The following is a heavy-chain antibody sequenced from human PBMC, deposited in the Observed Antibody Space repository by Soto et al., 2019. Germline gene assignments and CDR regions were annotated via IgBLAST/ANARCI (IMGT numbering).Heavy chain of an antibody. Sequence: QVQLQQWGAGLLKPSETLSLSCVISGGSFSGYYWTWIRQVPGKGLEWIGEVNHKGTTNYNPTLQRRLTIMLDTSKIQVSLKMSSVTAADTAVYFCARGSYGDGSRSSYWCGVAVWGQWTTFTASS. CDR3: ARGSYGDGSRSSYWCGVAV. CDR1: GGSFSGYY. D-gene: IGHD2-8*02. CDR2: VNHKGTT. V-gene: IGHV4-34*01. J-gene: IGHJ6*02.